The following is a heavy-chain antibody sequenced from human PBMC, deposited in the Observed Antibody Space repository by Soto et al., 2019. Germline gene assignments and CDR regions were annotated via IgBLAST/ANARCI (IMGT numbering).Heavy chain of an antibody. V-gene: IGHV4-31*03. D-gene: IGHD4-17*01. CDR3: ARDATAQYYCGNVGFDD. Sequence: QVQLQESGPGLVKPSQTLSLTCTVSGGSISSGGYYWSWIRQHPGKGLEWIGYIYYSGSTYYNPSLKSRVTISVDKCKNHSSRKLSSVTAADTAVYYCARDATAQYYCGNVGFDDWGQGTLVTVSS. CDR2: IYYSGST. J-gene: IGHJ4*02. CDR1: GGSISSGGYY.